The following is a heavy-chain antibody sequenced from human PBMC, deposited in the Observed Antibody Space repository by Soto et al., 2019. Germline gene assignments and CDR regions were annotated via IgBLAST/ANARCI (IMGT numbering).Heavy chain of an antibody. CDR1: GYNFIENA. CDR2: INCDNGNT. CDR3: ARDDVGSAWPY. D-gene: IGHD6-19*01. Sequence: QVQLVQSGADVKKPGASVKVSCKTSGYNFIENAVHWVRQAPGQGLEWMGWINCDNGNTKYSRKMHGRLTISRDKSATTVYMELSSLTSEDTAVYFCARDDVGSAWPYWGQGTLVSVSS. V-gene: IGHV1-3*01. J-gene: IGHJ4*02.